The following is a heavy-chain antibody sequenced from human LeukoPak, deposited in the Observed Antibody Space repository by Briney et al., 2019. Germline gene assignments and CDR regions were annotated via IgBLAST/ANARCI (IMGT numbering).Heavy chain of an antibody. CDR2: INPNSGGT. CDR3: ASPASSSGWYYFDY. J-gene: IGHJ4*02. CDR1: GYTFTGYY. V-gene: IGHV1-2*06. Sequence: ASVKVSCKASGYTFTGYYMHWVRQAPGQGLEWMGRINPNSGGTNYAQKFQGRVTMTRDTSISTACMELSRLRSDDTAVYYCASPASSSGWYYFDYWGQGTLVTVSS. D-gene: IGHD6-19*01.